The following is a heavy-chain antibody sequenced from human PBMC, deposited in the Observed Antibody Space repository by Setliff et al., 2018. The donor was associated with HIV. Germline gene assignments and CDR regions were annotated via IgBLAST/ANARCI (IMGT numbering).Heavy chain of an antibody. J-gene: IGHJ5*02. Sequence: SETLSLTCTVSGGSISISDWSWIRQPPGKGLEWIGCIYTSGNTNYDSSLKRRVTISVDTSKNQFSLKLASVTAADPAVYFCARRSDWFDPWGQGSLVTVSS. V-gene: IGHV4-4*09. CDR2: IYTSGNT. CDR1: GGSISISD. CDR3: ARRSDWFDP.